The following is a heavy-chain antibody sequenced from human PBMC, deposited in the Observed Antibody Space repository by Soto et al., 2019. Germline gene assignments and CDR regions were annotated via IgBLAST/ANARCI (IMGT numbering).Heavy chain of an antibody. J-gene: IGHJ5*02. V-gene: IGHV4-39*01. CDR2: IYYSGST. Sequence: SETLSLTCTVSGGSISSSSYYWGWIRQPPGKGLEWIGSIYYSGSTYYNPSLKSRVTISVDTSKNQFSLKLSSVTAADTAVYYCARQTRARYCSGGSCYFHDWFDPWGQGTLVTVSS. D-gene: IGHD2-15*01. CDR1: GGSISSSSYY. CDR3: ARQTRARYCSGGSCYFHDWFDP.